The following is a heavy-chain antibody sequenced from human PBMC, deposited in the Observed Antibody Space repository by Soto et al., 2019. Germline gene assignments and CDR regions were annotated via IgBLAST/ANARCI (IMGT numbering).Heavy chain of an antibody. D-gene: IGHD3-10*01. V-gene: IGHV3-74*01. CDR2: IVSDGSTT. CDR3: ARVGPTVRGDLDY. J-gene: IGHJ4*02. Sequence: GGSLRLSCAASGFTFSSYWMHWVRQAPGKGLVWVSRIVSDGSTTSYADSVQGRFTISRDNAKNTLYLQMNSLRAEDTAVYYCARVGPTVRGDLDYWGQGTLVTVSS. CDR1: GFTFSSYW.